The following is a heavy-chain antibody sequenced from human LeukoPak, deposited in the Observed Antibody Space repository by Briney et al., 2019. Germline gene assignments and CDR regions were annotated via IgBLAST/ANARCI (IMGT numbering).Heavy chain of an antibody. CDR1: GGSISSSIYY. D-gene: IGHD3-22*01. CDR2: IYYRGST. J-gene: IGHJ3*02. CDR3: ARRNPYYYDSSGYYYGAFDI. V-gene: IGHV4-39*01. Sequence: SETLSLTCTLSGGSISSSIYYGVWLRPPPGKGLEGIGSIYYRGSTYYNPSLKSRVHICVDTFKNQFSLKLSSVTAADTAVYYCARRNPYYYDSSGYYYGAFDIWGQGTMVTVSS.